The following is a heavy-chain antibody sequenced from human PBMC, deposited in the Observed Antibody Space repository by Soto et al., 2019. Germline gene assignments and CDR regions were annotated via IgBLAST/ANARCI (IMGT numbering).Heavy chain of an antibody. CDR2: FYTSGTT. V-gene: IGHV4-4*07. CDR3: ARHPWNVAVAGPFDS. Sequence: PSETLSLTCTVSGGSISSYYWSWIRQPAGKGLEWIGRFYTSGTTNYNPSLKSRVTMSVDTSKNHFSLKLSSVTAADTAVYYCARHPWNVAVAGPFDSWGPGTLVTVSS. J-gene: IGHJ4*02. D-gene: IGHD6-19*01. CDR1: GGSISSYY.